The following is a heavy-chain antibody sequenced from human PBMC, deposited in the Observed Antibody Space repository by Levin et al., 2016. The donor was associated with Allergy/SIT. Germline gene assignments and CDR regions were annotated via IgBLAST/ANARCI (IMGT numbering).Heavy chain of an antibody. D-gene: IGHD6-13*01. J-gene: IGHJ3*02. CDR3: ARDSSRAAADAFDI. V-gene: IGHV3-48*01. Sequence: GESLKISCAASGFTFSSYSMNWVRQAPGKGLEWVSYISSSSSTIYYADSVKGRFTISRDNAKNSLYLQMNSLRAEDTAVYYCARDSSRAAADAFDIWGQGTMVTVSS. CDR2: ISSSSSTI. CDR1: GFTFSSYS.